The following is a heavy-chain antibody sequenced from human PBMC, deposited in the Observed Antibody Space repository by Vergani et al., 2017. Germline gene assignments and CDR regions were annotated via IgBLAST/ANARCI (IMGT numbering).Heavy chain of an antibody. J-gene: IGHJ6*02. V-gene: IGHV3-21*01. Sequence: EVQLVESGGGLVKPGGSLSLSCAASGFTFSSYSMNWVRQAPGKGLEWVSSISSSSSYIYYADSVKGRLTISRDNAKNSLYLQMNSLRAEDTAVYYCARDLILLDAYYYGMDVWGQGTTVTVSS. CDR3: ARDLILLDAYYYGMDV. CDR1: GFTFSSYS. D-gene: IGHD2-15*01. CDR2: ISSSSSYI.